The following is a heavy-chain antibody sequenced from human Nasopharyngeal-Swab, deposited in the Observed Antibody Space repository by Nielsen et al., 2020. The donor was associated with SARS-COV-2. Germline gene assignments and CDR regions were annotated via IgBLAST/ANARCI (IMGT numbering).Heavy chain of an antibody. D-gene: IGHD3-3*01. CDR2: IYYSGST. Sequence: SETLSLTCTVSGGSVSSGSYYWSWIRQPPGKGLEWIGYIYYSGSTNYNPSLKSRVTISVDTSKNQFSLKLSSVTAADTAVYYCARVGASTIFGVATINAFDIWGQGTMVTVSS. CDR1: GGSVSSGSYY. CDR3: ARVGASTIFGVATINAFDI. J-gene: IGHJ3*02. V-gene: IGHV4-61*01.